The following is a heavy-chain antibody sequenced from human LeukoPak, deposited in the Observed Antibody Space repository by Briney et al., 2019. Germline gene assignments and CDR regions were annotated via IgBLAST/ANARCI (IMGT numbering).Heavy chain of an antibody. J-gene: IGHJ3*02. CDR1: GFTVSSNY. CDR3: AREVDTAYDAFDI. D-gene: IGHD5-18*01. CDR2: IYSGGST. V-gene: IGHV3-53*01. Sequence: PGGSLRLSCAASGFTVSSNYMSWVRQAPGKGLDWVSVIYSGGSTYYADSVKGRFTISRDNSKNTLYLQMNSLRAEDTAVYYCAREVDTAYDAFDIWGQGTMVTVSS.